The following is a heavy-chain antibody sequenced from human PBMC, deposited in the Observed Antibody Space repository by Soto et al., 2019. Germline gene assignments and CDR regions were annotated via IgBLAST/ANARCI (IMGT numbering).Heavy chain of an antibody. V-gene: IGHV1-69*13. CDR3: ATDPGSSYYFDY. D-gene: IGHD6-6*01. CDR1: GGTFSSYA. J-gene: IGHJ4*02. Sequence: ASVKVSCKASGGTFSSYAISWVRQAPGQGLEWMGGIIPIFGTANYAQKFQGRVTITADESTSTAYMELSSLRSEDTAVYYCATDPGSSYYFDYWGQGTLVTVSS. CDR2: IIPIFGTA.